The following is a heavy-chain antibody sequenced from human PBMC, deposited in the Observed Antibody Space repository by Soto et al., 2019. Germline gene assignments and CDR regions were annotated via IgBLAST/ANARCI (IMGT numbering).Heavy chain of an antibody. J-gene: IGHJ4*02. CDR3: ASGGIAGH. CDR2: INSDGSST. Sequence: EVQLVESGGGLVQPGGSLRLSCAASGFTFSNNWMHWVRQAPGKGPVWVSRINSDGSSTYYADSVKGRFTISRDNAKNTLYLQMNSLSADDTAVYYCASGGIAGHWGQGTLVTVSS. V-gene: IGHV3-74*01. CDR1: GFTFSNNW. D-gene: IGHD6-13*01.